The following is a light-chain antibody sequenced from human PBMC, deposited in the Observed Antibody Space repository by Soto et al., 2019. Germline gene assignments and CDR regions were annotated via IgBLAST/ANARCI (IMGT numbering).Light chain of an antibody. Sequence: DIQMTQSPSSLSASVGDRVTITCRTSQSISRFLNWYQHKPGKAPELLIYAASSLPSGVPSRFSGSGSGTDFTLTINTLQPEDFATYYCQQSYATPLIFGGGTKV. V-gene: IGKV1-39*01. J-gene: IGKJ4*01. CDR3: QQSYATPLI. CDR1: QSISRF. CDR2: AAS.